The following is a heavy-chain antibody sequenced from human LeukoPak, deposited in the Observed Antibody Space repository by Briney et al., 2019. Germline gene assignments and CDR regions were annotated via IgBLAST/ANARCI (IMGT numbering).Heavy chain of an antibody. Sequence: PSETLSLTCTVSGGSISSYYWSWIRQPPGKGLEWIGYIYTSGSTNYNPSLKSRVTISVDTSKNQFSLKLSSVTAADTAVYYCARRAHDFWGFDYWGQGTLVTVSS. D-gene: IGHD3-3*01. CDR1: GGSISSYY. V-gene: IGHV4-4*09. J-gene: IGHJ4*02. CDR3: ARRAHDFWGFDY. CDR2: IYTSGST.